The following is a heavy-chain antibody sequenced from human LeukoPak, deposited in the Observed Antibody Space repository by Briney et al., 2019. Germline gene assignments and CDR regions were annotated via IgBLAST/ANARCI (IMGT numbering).Heavy chain of an antibody. D-gene: IGHD3-10*01. CDR2: INPNSGAT. V-gene: IGHV1-2*02. CDR1: GYTFTGYY. CDR3: ARDPRGSYYSDY. Sequence: RASVKVSCKASGYTFTGYYLHWVRQAPGQGLEWMGSINPNSGATNYAQRFQGRVTMTRDTSITTAYMELSRLRFDDTAVYYCARDPRGSYYSDYWGQGSLVTVSS. J-gene: IGHJ4*02.